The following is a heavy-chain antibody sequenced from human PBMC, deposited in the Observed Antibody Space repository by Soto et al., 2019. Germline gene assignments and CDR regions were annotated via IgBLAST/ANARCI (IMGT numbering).Heavy chain of an antibody. CDR3: SINYYDTSGYSIDI. CDR2: TRNRDNGYTA. CDR1: GFTFSDHY. D-gene: IGHD3-22*01. J-gene: IGHJ3*02. Sequence: GGSLRLSCAASGFTFSDHYMDWVRQAPGKGLEWVGRTRNRDNGYTAEYAASVKGRFTISRDASKNSLYLQMNSLQTEDTAVYYCSINYYDTSGYSIDIWGQGTMVTVSS. V-gene: IGHV3-72*01.